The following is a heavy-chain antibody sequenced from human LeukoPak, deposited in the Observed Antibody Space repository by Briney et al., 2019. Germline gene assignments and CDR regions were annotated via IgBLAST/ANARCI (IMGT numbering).Heavy chain of an antibody. CDR2: IWSDATEK. V-gene: IGHV3-33*06. CDR3: AKDAQRGFDYSNSLEY. D-gene: IGHD4-11*01. CDR1: GFTYSHYG. Sequence: GSLRRSCAASGFTYSHYGMHWVRQAPGKGLEWVAVIWSDATEKYYGDAVKGRFTISRDNSRNTLYLQMNSLRAEDTAVYYCAKDAQRGFDYSNSLEYWGQGTLVTVSS. J-gene: IGHJ4*02.